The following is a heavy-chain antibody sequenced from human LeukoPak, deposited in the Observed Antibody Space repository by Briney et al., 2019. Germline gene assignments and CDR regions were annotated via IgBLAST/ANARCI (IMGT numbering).Heavy chain of an antibody. Sequence: SETLSLTCTVSGGSISSYYWSWIRQPPGKGLEWIGYIYYSGSTNYNPSLKSRVTISVDTSKNQFSLKLSSVTAADTAVYYCARVLTGAPAGFDYWGQGTLVTVSS. V-gene: IGHV4-59*01. CDR3: ARVLTGAPAGFDY. CDR2: IYYSGST. D-gene: IGHD7-27*01. CDR1: GGSISSYY. J-gene: IGHJ4*02.